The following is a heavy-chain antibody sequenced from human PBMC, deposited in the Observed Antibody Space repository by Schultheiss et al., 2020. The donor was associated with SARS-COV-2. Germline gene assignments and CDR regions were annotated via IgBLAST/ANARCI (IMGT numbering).Heavy chain of an antibody. Sequence: GESLKISCVASGFTFSSYAMSWVRQAPGKGLEWVSAISGSGGSTYYADSVKGRFTISRDNSKNTLYLQMNSLRAEDTAVYYCAKDRPLYSGYDALFDYWGQGTLVTVSS. CDR1: GFTFSSYA. CDR3: AKDRPLYSGYDALFDY. D-gene: IGHD5-12*01. CDR2: ISGSGGST. J-gene: IGHJ4*02. V-gene: IGHV3-23*01.